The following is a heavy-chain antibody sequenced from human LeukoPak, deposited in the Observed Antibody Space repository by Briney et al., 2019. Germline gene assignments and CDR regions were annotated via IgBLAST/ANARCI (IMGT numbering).Heavy chain of an antibody. Sequence: SETLSLTCAVYGGSFSGCYWSWIRQPPGKGLEWIGEINHSGSTNYNPSLKSRVTISVDTSKNQFSLKLSSVTAADTAVYYCARGGAGGSGILGYMDVWGKGTTVTVSS. CDR3: ARGGAGGSGILGYMDV. CDR1: GGSFSGCY. J-gene: IGHJ6*03. CDR2: INHSGST. D-gene: IGHD3-10*01. V-gene: IGHV4-34*01.